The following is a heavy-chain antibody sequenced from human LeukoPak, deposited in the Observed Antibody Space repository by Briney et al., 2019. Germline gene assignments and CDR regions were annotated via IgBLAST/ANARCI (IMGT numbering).Heavy chain of an antibody. CDR2: ISSSSSYI. CDR3: ARGGRGSGSYRGLIDF. CDR1: GFTFSSYI. J-gene: IGHJ4*02. D-gene: IGHD1-26*01. V-gene: IGHV3-21*01. Sequence: GGSLRLSCAASGFTFSSYIMNWVRQAPGKGLAWVSSISSSSSYIYYADSVKGRFTISRDNAKNALYLQMNSLRAEDTAVYYCARGGRGSGSYRGLIDFWGQGTLVTVSS.